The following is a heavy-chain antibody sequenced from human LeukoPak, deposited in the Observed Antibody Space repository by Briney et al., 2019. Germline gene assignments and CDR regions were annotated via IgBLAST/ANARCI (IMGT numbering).Heavy chain of an antibody. J-gene: IGHJ4*02. CDR2: IKQDGSEK. D-gene: IGHD2-15*01. Sequence: EPGGSLRLSCDASGFIFSSFWMTWVRQAPGKGLEWVANIKQDGSEKYYVDSVKGRFTISRDNAKNSLYLQMNSLRVEDTAVYYCARDPPKWLQLPLLWGRGTLVTVSS. CDR3: ARDPPKWLQLPLL. CDR1: GFIFSSFW. V-gene: IGHV3-7*01.